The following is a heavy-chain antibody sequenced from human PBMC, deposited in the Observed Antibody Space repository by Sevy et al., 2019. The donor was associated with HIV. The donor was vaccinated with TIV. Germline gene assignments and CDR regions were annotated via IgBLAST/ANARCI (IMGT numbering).Heavy chain of an antibody. Sequence: GGSLRLSCSASAFTFSNFWMSWVRQAPGKGLEWVAHIKEDGRDKFYVDSVKGRFTISRDNARNSLYLQMNSLRAEDTAVYYCARGISLALWGQGTLVTVSS. CDR3: ARGISLAL. CDR1: AFTFSNFW. CDR2: IKEDGRDK. V-gene: IGHV3-7*01. D-gene: IGHD3-3*02. J-gene: IGHJ4*02.